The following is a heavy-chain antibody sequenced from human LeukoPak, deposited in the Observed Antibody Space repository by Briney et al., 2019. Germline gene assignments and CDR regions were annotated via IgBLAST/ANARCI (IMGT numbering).Heavy chain of an antibody. CDR2: IYSGGGT. CDR1: GFTVSNNY. D-gene: IGHD6-19*01. J-gene: IGHJ4*02. CDR3: ARARYSSGWLGFDY. Sequence: PGGSLGLSCAAPGFTVSNNYMTWVRQTPGKGLEWVSVIYSGGGTYYADSVKGRFTISRDNSKNTLYLQMNSLRAEDTAVYYCARARYSSGWLGFDYWGQGTLVTVSS. V-gene: IGHV3-53*01.